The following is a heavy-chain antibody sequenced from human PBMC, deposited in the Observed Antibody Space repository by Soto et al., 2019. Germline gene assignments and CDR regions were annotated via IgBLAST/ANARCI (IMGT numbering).Heavy chain of an antibody. V-gene: IGHV2-5*02. D-gene: IGHD3-3*01. J-gene: IGHJ6*02. Sequence: QITLKESGPTLVKPTQTLTLTCTFSGFSLSTSGVGVGWIRQPPGKALEWLALIYWDDDKRYSPSLKSRLTITKDTSKNPVVLTMTNMDPVDTATYYCAREYYDFWSGYYTGPTYYYYGMDVWGQGTTVTVSS. CDR2: IYWDDDK. CDR1: GFSLSTSGVG. CDR3: AREYYDFWSGYYTGPTYYYYGMDV.